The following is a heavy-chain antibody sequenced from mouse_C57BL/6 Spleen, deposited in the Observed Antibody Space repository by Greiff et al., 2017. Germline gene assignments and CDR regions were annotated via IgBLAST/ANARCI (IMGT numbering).Heavy chain of an antibody. CDR3: ARRERTAQATFDY. D-gene: IGHD3-2*02. CDR2: IYPGSGST. V-gene: IGHV1-55*01. J-gene: IGHJ2*01. CDR1: GYTFTSYW. Sequence: QVQLQQPGAELVKPGASVKMSCKASGYTFTSYWITWVKQRPGQGLEWIGDIYPGSGSTNYNEKFKSKATLTVDTSSSTAYMQLSSLTSEDSAVYYCARRERTAQATFDYWGQGTTLTVSS.